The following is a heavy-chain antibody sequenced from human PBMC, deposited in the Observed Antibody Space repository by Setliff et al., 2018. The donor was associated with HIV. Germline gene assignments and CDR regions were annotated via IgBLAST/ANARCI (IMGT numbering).Heavy chain of an antibody. Sequence: PGGSLRLSCAASGFTFSSYGMHWVRQAPGKGLEWVAVISCDGSDQHLADSVKDRFTISRDNSNNALYLQMNGLRGEDTAVYYCARDDDSSCYWDHYYHMDVWGKGTRVTVSS. CDR2: ISCDGSDQ. V-gene: IGHV3-30*03. CDR3: ARDDDSSCYWDHYYHMDV. D-gene: IGHD3-22*01. CDR1: GFTFSSYG. J-gene: IGHJ6*04.